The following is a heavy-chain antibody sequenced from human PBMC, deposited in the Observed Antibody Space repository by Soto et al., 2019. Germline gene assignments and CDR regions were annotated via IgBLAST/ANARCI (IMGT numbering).Heavy chain of an antibody. D-gene: IGHD3-3*01. CDR1: GGSISSGGYY. Sequence: SETLSLTCTVSGGSISSGGYYWSWIRQHPGKGLEWIGYIYYSGSTYYNPSLKSRVTISVDTSKNQFSLKLSSVTAADTAVYYCARDSEAGGFWSGYYGMDVWGQGTTVTVSS. CDR2: IYYSGST. V-gene: IGHV4-31*03. CDR3: ARDSEAGGFWSGYYGMDV. J-gene: IGHJ6*02.